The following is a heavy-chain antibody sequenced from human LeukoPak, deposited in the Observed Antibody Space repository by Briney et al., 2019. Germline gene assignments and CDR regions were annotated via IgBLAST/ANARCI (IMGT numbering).Heavy chain of an antibody. J-gene: IGHJ3*02. V-gene: IGHV3-48*01. CDR1: GFTFSSYS. Sequence: GGSLRLSCAASGFTFSSYSMNWVRQAPGKGLEWVSYISSSSSTIYYADSVKGRFTISRDKAKNSLYLQMNSLRAEDTAVYYCARANGDYAAAFDIWGQGTMVTVSS. CDR3: ARANGDYAAAFDI. D-gene: IGHD4-17*01. CDR2: ISSSSSTI.